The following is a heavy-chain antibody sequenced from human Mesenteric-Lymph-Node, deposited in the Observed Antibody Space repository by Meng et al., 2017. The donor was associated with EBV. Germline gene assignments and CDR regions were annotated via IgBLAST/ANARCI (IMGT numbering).Heavy chain of an antibody. CDR1: GGSFSDYY. J-gene: IGHJ4*02. D-gene: IGHD4-11*01. CDR2: IYYRGST. Sequence: QGNLQPWGAGLLKPAETLSLSCAGYGGSFSDYYWGWIRQPPGKGLEWIGSIYYRGSTYYNPSLRSRVTISVDTSKNHFSLKLSSVTAADTAMYYCVSYDYGNYVSFDSWGQGILVTVSS. V-gene: IGHV4-34*02. CDR3: VSYDYGNYVSFDS.